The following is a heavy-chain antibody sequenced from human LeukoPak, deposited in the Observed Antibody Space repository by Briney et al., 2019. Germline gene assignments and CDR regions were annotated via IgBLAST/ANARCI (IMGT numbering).Heavy chain of an antibody. CDR2: INHSGST. CDR3: ARGEYCSSTSCANFDY. J-gene: IGHJ4*02. CDR1: GGSFSGYY. Sequence: SETLSLTCAVYGGSFSGYYWSWIRQPPGKGLGWIGEINHSGSTNYNPSLKSRVTISVDTSKNQFSLKLSSVTAADTAVYYCARGEYCSSTSCANFDYWGQGTLVTVSS. V-gene: IGHV4-34*01. D-gene: IGHD2-2*01.